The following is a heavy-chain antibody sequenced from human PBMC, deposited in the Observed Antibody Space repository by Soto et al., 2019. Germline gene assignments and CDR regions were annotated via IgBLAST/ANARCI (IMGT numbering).Heavy chain of an antibody. J-gene: IGHJ5*02. CDR2: IYHSGST. CDR1: GGSISSGGYS. V-gene: IGHV4-30-2*01. Sequence: SETVSLTCAVSGGSISSGGYSWSWIRQPPGKGLEWIGYIYHSGSTYYNPSLKSRVTISVDRSKNQFSLKLSSVTAADTAVYYCARGTTMVRGVILGNWFDPWGQGTLVTVSS. CDR3: ARGTTMVRGVILGNWFDP. D-gene: IGHD3-10*01.